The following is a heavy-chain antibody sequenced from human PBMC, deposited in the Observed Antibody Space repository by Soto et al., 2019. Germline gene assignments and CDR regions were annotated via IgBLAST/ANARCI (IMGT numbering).Heavy chain of an antibody. CDR2: IYYSGST. CDR3: AREPRSSGYLVD. CDR1: GGSFSSGNYY. Sequence: PSETLSLTCTVSGGSFSSGNYYWSWLRQHPGKGLEWIGYIYYSGSTYYNPSLKSRVTISLDTSKNQFSLNLSSVTAADTAVYYGAREPRSSGYLVDWGQGTLVTVSS. J-gene: IGHJ4*02. V-gene: IGHV4-31*03. D-gene: IGHD3-22*01.